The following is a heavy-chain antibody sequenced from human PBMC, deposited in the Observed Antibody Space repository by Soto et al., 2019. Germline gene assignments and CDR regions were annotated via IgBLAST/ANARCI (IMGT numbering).Heavy chain of an antibody. J-gene: IGHJ4*02. CDR2: ISSSSSTT. CDR3: ARDSAAVAGNDAFDC. Sequence: EVQLVESGGGLVQPGGSLRLSCAASGFAFTSYSMNWVRQAPGKGLEWVSYISSSSSTTYYADSVKGRFTISRDNAKISLYLQMNSLREEDTAVYYCARDSAAVAGNDAFDCWGQGTLVAVSS. CDR1: GFAFTSYS. V-gene: IGHV3-48*02. D-gene: IGHD6-19*01.